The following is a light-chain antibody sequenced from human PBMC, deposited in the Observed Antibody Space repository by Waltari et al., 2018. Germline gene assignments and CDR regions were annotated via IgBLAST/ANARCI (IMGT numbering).Light chain of an antibody. V-gene: IGKV1-39*01. Sequence: DIQMTQSPSYLSASIGDRVTITCRSSQNIGTYLNWYLHKPGKAPKLLISVASSLQSGVSSRFRGGGSGTDFSLTIVSLQPEDFATYYRQQSHSLPFTFGPGTKVEIE. CDR3: QQSHSLPFT. J-gene: IGKJ3*01. CDR1: QNIGTY. CDR2: VAS.